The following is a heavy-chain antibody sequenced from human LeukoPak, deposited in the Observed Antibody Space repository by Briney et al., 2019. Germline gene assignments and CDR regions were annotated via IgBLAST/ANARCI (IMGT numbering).Heavy chain of an antibody. Sequence: ASVKVSCKASGYTFTSYYMHWVRQAPGQGFEWMGIINPSGGSTSYAQKFQGRVTMTRNTSISTAYMELSSLRSEDTAVYYCASKQSGGVDYWGQGTLVTVSS. V-gene: IGHV1-46*01. J-gene: IGHJ4*02. CDR1: GYTFTSYY. CDR2: INPSGGST. CDR3: ASKQSGGVDY. D-gene: IGHD2-15*01.